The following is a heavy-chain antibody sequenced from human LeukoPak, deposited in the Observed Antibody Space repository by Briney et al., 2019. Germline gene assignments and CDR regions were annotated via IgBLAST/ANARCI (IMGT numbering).Heavy chain of an antibody. CDR3: ARDQLYCTGGTCYFDY. CDR1: GFTFSSYG. V-gene: IGHV3-30*03. Sequence: GGSLRLSCAASGFTFSSYGMHWVRQAPGKGLEWVAVISYDGSNKYYADSVKGRFTISRDNAKNTVYLQMNSLRAEDTAVYYCARDQLYCTGGTCYFDYWGQGTLVTVSS. J-gene: IGHJ4*02. D-gene: IGHD2-8*02. CDR2: ISYDGSNK.